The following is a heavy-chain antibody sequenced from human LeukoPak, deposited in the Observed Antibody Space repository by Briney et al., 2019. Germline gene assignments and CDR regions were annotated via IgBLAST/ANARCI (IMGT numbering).Heavy chain of an antibody. V-gene: IGHV3-30*18. J-gene: IGHJ4*02. CDR2: ISYDGSNK. Sequence: ERSLRLSCATSGFTFSNYGMHWVRQAPGKGLEWVAVISYDGSNKYYADSVKGRFTISRDNSKNTLYLQMNSLRPEDAAVYYCANLPLWGQGTLVTVSS. CDR3: ANLPL. CDR1: GFTFSNYG.